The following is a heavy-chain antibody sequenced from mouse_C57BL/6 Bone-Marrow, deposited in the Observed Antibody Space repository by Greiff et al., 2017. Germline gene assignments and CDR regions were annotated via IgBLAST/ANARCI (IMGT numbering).Heavy chain of an antibody. V-gene: IGHV1-22*01. CDR1: GYTFTDYN. D-gene: IGHD2-2*01. J-gene: IGHJ3*01. CDR2: INPNNGGT. Sequence: VQLQQSGPELVKPGASVKMSCKASGYTFTDYNMHWVKQSHGKSLEWIGYINPNNGGTSYNQKFKGKATLTVNKSSRTAYQELRSLTSEDSAVYYCARYVYDDWFAYWGQGTLVTVSA. CDR3: ARYVYDDWFAY.